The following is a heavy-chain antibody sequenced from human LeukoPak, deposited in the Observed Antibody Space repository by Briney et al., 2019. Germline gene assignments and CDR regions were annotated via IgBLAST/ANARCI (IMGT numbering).Heavy chain of an antibody. CDR3: TTTRAHQFDF. CDR2: IYYTGNT. CDR1: GGSVSSGHYY. D-gene: IGHD4-11*01. V-gene: IGHV4-31*03. Sequence: SQTLSLTCTVSGGSVSSGHYYWTWIRQHPGKGLEWIGFIYYTGNTYDNPSLKSRLTMSLDTSKNQFSLKLSSVTAADAAVYYCTTTRAHQFDFWGQGTLVTVSS. J-gene: IGHJ4*02.